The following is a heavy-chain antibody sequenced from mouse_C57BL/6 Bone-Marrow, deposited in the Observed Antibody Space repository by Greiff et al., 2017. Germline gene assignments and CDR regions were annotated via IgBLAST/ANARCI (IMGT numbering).Heavy chain of an antibody. Sequence: VQLKESVAELVRPGASVKLSCTASGFNIKNTYMHWVKQRPEQGLEWIGRIDPANGNTKYAPKFQGKATITADPSSNTAYLQLNSLTSEDTAVYYGAKVGSSEGYFEVWGTGTTVTGSS. V-gene: IGHV14-3*01. D-gene: IGHD1-1*01. CDR3: AKVGSSEGYFEV. CDR2: IDPANGNT. J-gene: IGHJ1*03. CDR1: GFNIKNTY.